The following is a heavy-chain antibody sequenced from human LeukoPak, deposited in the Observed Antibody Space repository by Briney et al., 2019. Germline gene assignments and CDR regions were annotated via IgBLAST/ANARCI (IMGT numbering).Heavy chain of an antibody. D-gene: IGHD1-1*01. Sequence: GGSLRLSCAASGFTLSYYWMSWVRQAPGKGLEWVANIQGDGSNRYYVGSVKGRFTISRDNAKNSVYLQMNSLRAEDTAVYYCASEARGTRAAFDIWGQGTMVTVS. CDR1: GFTLSYYW. CDR2: IQGDGSNR. CDR3: ASEARGTRAAFDI. J-gene: IGHJ3*02. V-gene: IGHV3-7*01.